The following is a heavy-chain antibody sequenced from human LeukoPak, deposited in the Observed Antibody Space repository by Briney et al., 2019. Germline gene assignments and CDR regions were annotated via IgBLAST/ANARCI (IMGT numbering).Heavy chain of an antibody. CDR2: IYTSGST. Sequence: SETLSLTCTVSGGSISSGSYYWGWIRQPAGKGLEWIGRIYTSGSTNYNPSLKSRVTISVDTSKNQFSLKLSSVTAADTAVYYCARVWGVYGEDAFDIWGQGTMVTVSS. J-gene: IGHJ3*02. D-gene: IGHD4-17*01. CDR3: ARVWGVYGEDAFDI. CDR1: GGSISSGSYY. V-gene: IGHV4-61*02.